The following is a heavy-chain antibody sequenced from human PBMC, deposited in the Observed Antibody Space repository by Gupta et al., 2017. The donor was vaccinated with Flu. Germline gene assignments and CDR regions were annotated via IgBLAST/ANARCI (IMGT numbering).Heavy chain of an antibody. V-gene: IGHV3-23*01. CDR2: ITSSGNNT. D-gene: IGHD2-21*02. Sequence: EVQLLESGGGLIQSGGSLRLSCGASKFTLSDFAMSWVRQAPGKGLEWVSGITSSGNNTYYADSGKGRFTISRDNSQNTLYLQMNSLRVGDTAVYYCTTGLGYCDTSDCYGGFDRWGQGTLVTISS. CDR1: KFTLSDFA. CDR3: TTGLGYCDTSDCYGGFDR. J-gene: IGHJ4*02.